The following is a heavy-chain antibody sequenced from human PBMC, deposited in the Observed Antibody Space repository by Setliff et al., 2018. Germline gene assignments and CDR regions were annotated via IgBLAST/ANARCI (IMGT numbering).Heavy chain of an antibody. CDR2: IDPRSGAT. V-gene: IGHV1-2*02. Sequence: ASVKVSCKTSGYTFTGYHLHWVRQAPGQGLEWMGWIDPRSGATRYAQKFQGRVTLTRDTSITTAYMEVGILTSDDTAVYYCARDPFLVQQFPYYMDVWGKGTTVTVSS. CDR3: ARDPFLVQQFPYYMDV. J-gene: IGHJ6*03. CDR1: GYTFTGYH. D-gene: IGHD6-13*01.